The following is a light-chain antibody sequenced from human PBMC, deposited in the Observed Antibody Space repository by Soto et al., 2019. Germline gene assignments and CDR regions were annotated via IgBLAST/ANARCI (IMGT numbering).Light chain of an antibody. Sequence: QSALTQPPSASGSPGQSVTISCTGTSNDVGGYNYVSWNQQHPGKAPKLMIHEVSKRPSGVPDRFSGSKSGNTASLTVSGLLTEDEADYYCSSYGGANTVVFGGGTKLTVL. V-gene: IGLV2-8*01. J-gene: IGLJ2*01. CDR1: SNDVGGYNY. CDR3: SSYGGANTVV. CDR2: EVS.